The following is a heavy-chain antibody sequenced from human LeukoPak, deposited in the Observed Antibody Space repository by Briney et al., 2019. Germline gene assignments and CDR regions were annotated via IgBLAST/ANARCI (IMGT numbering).Heavy chain of an antibody. CDR1: GFTFTSYN. CDR2: ISTSSSYI. V-gene: IGHV3-21*01. Sequence: GGTLRLSCAASGFTFTSYNMNWVRQAPGKGLEWVSPISTSSSYIYYADSVKGRFTISRDNAKNTLYLQMNSLRAEDTVVYYCARGMGATVDYWGQGTLVTVSS. J-gene: IGHJ4*02. D-gene: IGHD1-26*01. CDR3: ARGMGATVDY.